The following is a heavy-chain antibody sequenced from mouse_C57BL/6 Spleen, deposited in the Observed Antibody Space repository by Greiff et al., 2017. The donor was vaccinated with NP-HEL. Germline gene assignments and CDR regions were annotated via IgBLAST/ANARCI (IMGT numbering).Heavy chain of an antibody. Sequence: VQLQQPGAELVRPGSSVKLSCKASGYTFTSYWMDWVKQRPGQGLEWIGNIYPSDSETHYNQKFKDKATLTVDKSSSTAYMQLSSLTSEDSAVYYCARLPYYGSSYGEDYWGQGTTLTVSS. CDR2: IYPSDSET. CDR1: GYTFTSYW. CDR3: ARLPYYGSSYGEDY. V-gene: IGHV1-61*01. J-gene: IGHJ2*01. D-gene: IGHD1-1*01.